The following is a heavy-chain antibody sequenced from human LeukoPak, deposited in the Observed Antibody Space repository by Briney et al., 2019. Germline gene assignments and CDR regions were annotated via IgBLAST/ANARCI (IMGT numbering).Heavy chain of an antibody. J-gene: IGHJ3*02. CDR1: GYTFTSYT. Sequence: GASVKVSCKASGYTFTSYTITWVRQAPGQGLEWMGWISAYNGNTNYAQKFQDRVTMTTDTSTSTAYMELRSLRSDDTAVYFCARDHSDTLDIWGQGTMVTVSS. V-gene: IGHV1-18*04. CDR2: ISAYNGNT. D-gene: IGHD2-21*02. CDR3: ARDHSDTLDI.